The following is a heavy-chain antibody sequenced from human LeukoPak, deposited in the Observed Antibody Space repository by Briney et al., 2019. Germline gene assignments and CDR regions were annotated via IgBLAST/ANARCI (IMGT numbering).Heavy chain of an antibody. V-gene: IGHV4-34*01. CDR3: ARDLMT. CDR2: ITYSGSI. Sequence: SETLSLTCAVSGGSFSGKYWTWIRQPPGKGLEWIGEITYSGSIYYNPSLKSRVTISVDTSKNQFSLKLNSVTAADTAVYYCARDLMTWGQGNLVTVSS. J-gene: IGHJ4*02. CDR1: GGSFSGKY.